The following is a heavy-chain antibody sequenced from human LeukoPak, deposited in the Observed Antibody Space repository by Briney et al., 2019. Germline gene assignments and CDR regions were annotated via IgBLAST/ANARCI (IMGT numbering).Heavy chain of an antibody. Sequence: SETLSLTCTVSGGSISSDYWSWIRQPPGKGLEGIGCIYYSGTTNYNPSLQSRVSISIDTSKNHFSLKLTSVTAADTAVYYCARHQLRGFLDDNWGQGTLVTVSS. CDR1: GGSISSDY. V-gene: IGHV4-59*08. D-gene: IGHD3-10*01. CDR3: ARHQLRGFLDDN. CDR2: IYYSGTT. J-gene: IGHJ4*02.